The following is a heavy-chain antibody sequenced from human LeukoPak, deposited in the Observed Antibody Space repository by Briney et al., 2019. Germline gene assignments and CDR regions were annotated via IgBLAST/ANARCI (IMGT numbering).Heavy chain of an antibody. D-gene: IGHD3-10*01. CDR1: GFTFSSYW. CDR2: IKQDGSEK. V-gene: IGHV3-7*04. J-gene: IGHJ4*02. CDR3: ARVPGYYYGSGSHDY. Sequence: PGGSLRLSCAASGFTFSSYWMSWVRQAPGKGLEWVANIKQDGSEKYYVDSVKGRFTISRDNAKNSLYLQMNSLRAEDTAVYYCARVPGYYYGSGSHDYWGQGTLVTVSS.